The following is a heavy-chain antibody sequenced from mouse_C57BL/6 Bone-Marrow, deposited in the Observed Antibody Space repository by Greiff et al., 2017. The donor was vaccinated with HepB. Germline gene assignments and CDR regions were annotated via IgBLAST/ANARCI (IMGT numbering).Heavy chain of an antibody. CDR3: ARGGVYYGSSPFAY. CDR2: IYPGDGDT. D-gene: IGHD1-1*01. V-gene: IGHV1-82*01. Sequence: VKLLESGPELVKPGASVKISCKASGYAFSSSWMNWVKQRPGKGLEWIGRIYPGDGDTNYNGKFKGKATLTADKSSSTAYMQLSSLTSEDSAVYFCARGGVYYGSSPFAYWGQGTLVTVSA. J-gene: IGHJ3*01. CDR1: GYAFSSSW.